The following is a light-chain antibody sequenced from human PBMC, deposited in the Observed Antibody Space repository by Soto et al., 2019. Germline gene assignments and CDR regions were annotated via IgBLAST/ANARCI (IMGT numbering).Light chain of an antibody. J-gene: IGLJ1*01. CDR3: CSYADNNDYV. Sequence: QSVLTQPPSVSGAPGQRVSISCTGSTSNIGAPYDVHWYQHLPGTAPKLLIYGDNNRPSGVPDRFSGSKSGTSASLAITRLQAEDEADYYCCSYADNNDYVFGTGTQLTVL. V-gene: IGLV1-40*01. CDR2: GDN. CDR1: TSNIGAPYD.